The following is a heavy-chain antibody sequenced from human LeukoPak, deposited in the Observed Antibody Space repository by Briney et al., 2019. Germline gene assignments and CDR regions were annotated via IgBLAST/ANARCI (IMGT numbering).Heavy chain of an antibody. Sequence: SEALSLTCSVSGGSISRSSYFWGWIRQPPGKGLEWIGSIYYSGSTNYNPSLKSRVAISVDTSKNQFSLKLSSVTAADTAVYYCARAASVAVAALDYWGQGTLVTVSS. V-gene: IGHV4-39*07. D-gene: IGHD6-19*01. CDR3: ARAASVAVAALDY. CDR2: IYYSGST. J-gene: IGHJ4*02. CDR1: GGSISRSSYF.